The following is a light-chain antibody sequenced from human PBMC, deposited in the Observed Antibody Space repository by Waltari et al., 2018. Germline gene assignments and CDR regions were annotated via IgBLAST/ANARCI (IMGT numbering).Light chain of an antibody. V-gene: IGKV1-39*01. J-gene: IGKJ1*01. CDR2: AAS. CDR3: QQSYSTPRT. CDR1: QSISTY. Sequence: DIQMTQSPSSLSASVGDRVTITCRASQSISTYVSWYQQKPGKAPNLLIAAASTLPSGVPSRFSGGGSGTDFTLTISSLQPEDFATYYCQQSYSTPRTFGQGTKVEIK.